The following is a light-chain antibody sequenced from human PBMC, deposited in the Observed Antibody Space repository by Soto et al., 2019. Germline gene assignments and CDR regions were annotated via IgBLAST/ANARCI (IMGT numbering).Light chain of an antibody. CDR3: QQYGTSPPLYT. CDR2: GAS. J-gene: IGKJ2*01. Sequence: EIVLTQSPGTLSLSPGERATLSCRASQSVDSSYTAWYQQKPGQAPRLLIYGASNRATGIPDRFSGTGSGTDFTLTLSRLEPEDFAVYYCQQYGTSPPLYTFGQGTKLEI. V-gene: IGKV3-20*01. CDR1: QSVDSSY.